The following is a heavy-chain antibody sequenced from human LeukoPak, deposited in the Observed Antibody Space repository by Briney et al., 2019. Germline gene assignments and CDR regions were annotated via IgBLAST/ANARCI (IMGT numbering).Heavy chain of an antibody. CDR1: GGSIGTYY. CDR2: IYYSGST. CDR3: ARSFHYDSSGYFYYMHV. J-gene: IGHJ6*03. D-gene: IGHD3-22*01. Sequence: PSETLSLTCTVSGGSIGTYYWSWIRQPPGKELEWIGYIYYSGSTSYNPSLRSRVTISTDTSRNQFSLKLSSVTAADTAVYYCARSFHYDSSGYFYYMHVWGKGTTVTVSS. V-gene: IGHV4-59*01.